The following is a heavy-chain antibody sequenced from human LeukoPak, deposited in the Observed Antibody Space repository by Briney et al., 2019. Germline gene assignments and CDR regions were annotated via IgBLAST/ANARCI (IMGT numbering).Heavy chain of an antibody. J-gene: IGHJ6*03. V-gene: IGHV1-24*01. CDR2: FDPEDGET. Sequence: ASVKVSCKVSGYTLTELSMHWVRQAPGKGLEWMGGFDPEDGETIYAQKFQGRVTMTEDTSTDTAYMELSSLRSEDTAVYYCATRDIVVIPAASGYYYYVDVWGKGTTVTVSS. D-gene: IGHD2-2*01. CDR1: GYTLTELS. CDR3: ATRDIVVIPAASGYYYYVDV.